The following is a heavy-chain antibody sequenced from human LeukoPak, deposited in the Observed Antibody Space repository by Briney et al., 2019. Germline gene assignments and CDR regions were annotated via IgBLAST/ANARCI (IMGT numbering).Heavy chain of an antibody. CDR3: ATDRGFCSTTSCYQGWYDP. CDR2: IRSKTYGEAT. CDR1: GFTFSDYA. Sequence: GGSLRLSCTASGFTFSDYAINWFRQAPGKGLEWVGFIRSKTYGEATEYAASVKGRFSISRYDSKSIAYVQMNNLKSEDTAVYYCATDRGFCSTTSCYQGWYDPWGQGTLVTVSS. J-gene: IGHJ5*02. V-gene: IGHV3-49*03. D-gene: IGHD2-2*01.